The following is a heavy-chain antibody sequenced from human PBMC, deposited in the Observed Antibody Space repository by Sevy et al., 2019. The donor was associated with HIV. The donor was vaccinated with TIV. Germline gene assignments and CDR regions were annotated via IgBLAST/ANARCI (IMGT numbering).Heavy chain of an antibody. Sequence: ASVKVSCKASGYTFTSYDINWVRQATGQGLEWMGWMNPNSGNTGYAQKFQGRVTITRNTSISTAYMELSSLRSEDTAMYYCARAATYYDFWSGPNTGDYFDYWGQGTLVTVSS. CDR3: ARAATYYDFWSGPNTGDYFDY. CDR1: GYTFTSYD. D-gene: IGHD3-3*01. V-gene: IGHV1-8*03. J-gene: IGHJ4*02. CDR2: MNPNSGNT.